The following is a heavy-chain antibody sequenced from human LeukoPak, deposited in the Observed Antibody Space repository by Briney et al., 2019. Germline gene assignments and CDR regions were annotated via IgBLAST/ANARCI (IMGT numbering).Heavy chain of an antibody. V-gene: IGHV3-48*03. D-gene: IGHD6-13*01. Sequence: GGSLRLSCAASGFTFSSYEMNWVRQAPGKGLEWVSYISSSGSTIYYADSVKGRFTISRDNAKNSLYLQMNSLRAEDTGVYYCARGEQQLVPFDYWGQGTLVTVSS. CDR2: ISSSGSTI. J-gene: IGHJ4*02. CDR3: ARGEQQLVPFDY. CDR1: GFTFSSYE.